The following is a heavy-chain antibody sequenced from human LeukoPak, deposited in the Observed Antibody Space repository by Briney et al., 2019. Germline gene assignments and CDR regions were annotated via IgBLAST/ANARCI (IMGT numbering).Heavy chain of an antibody. J-gene: IGHJ4*02. CDR2: ISAYNGNT. CDR1: GYTFTSYG. CDR3: ARDPQKSIAAAGDY. V-gene: IGHV1-18*01. D-gene: IGHD6-13*01. Sequence: ASVKVSCKASGYTFTSYGISWVRQAPGQGLEWMGWISAYNGNTNYAQKLQGRVTMTTDTSTSTAYMELRSLRSDGTAVYYCARDPQKSIAAAGDYWGQGTLVTVSS.